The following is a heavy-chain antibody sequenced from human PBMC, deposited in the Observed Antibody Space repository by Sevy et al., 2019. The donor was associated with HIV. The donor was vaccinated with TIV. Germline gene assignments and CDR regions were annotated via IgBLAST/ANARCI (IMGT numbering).Heavy chain of an antibody. CDR2: IYPSGRT. J-gene: IGHJ4*02. Sequence: SETLSLTCTVSGGSVSSYYWSWVRQPAGKGLEWIGRIYPSGRTNYNPSLKSRVTMSVDTSKNQFSLTMSAVTAADTAAYLCARDYYGDYGWVVDYWGQGTLVTVSS. V-gene: IGHV4-4*07. CDR3: ARDYYGDYGWVVDY. D-gene: IGHD4-17*01. CDR1: GGSVSSYY.